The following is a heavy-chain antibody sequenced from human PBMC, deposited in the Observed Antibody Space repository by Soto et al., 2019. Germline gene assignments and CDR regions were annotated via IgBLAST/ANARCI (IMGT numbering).Heavy chain of an antibody. D-gene: IGHD2-15*01. Sequence: QVQLVQSGAEVKKPGASVKVSCKASGYTFTGYYMHWVRQAPGQGLEWMGWINPNSGGTNYAQKFQGWVTMTRDTSISPDYMELSRLRSDDTAVYYCARGRHCSGGSCYGMDYWGQGTLVTVSS. CDR1: GYTFTGYY. V-gene: IGHV1-2*04. CDR2: INPNSGGT. J-gene: IGHJ4*02. CDR3: ARGRHCSGGSCYGMDY.